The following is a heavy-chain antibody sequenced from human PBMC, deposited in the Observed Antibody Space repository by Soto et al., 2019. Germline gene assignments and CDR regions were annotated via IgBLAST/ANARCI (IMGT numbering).Heavy chain of an antibody. CDR1: GFTFSSYS. V-gene: IGHV3-21*01. D-gene: IGHD2-21*02. Sequence: EVQLVESGGGLDKPGGSLRLSCAASGFTFSSYSMNWVRQAPGKGLEWVSSISSSSSYIYYADSVKGRFTISRDNAKNSLYLQMNSLRAEDTAVYYCARAPWGGDSYGMDVWGQGTTVTVSS. J-gene: IGHJ6*02. CDR2: ISSSSSYI. CDR3: ARAPWGGDSYGMDV.